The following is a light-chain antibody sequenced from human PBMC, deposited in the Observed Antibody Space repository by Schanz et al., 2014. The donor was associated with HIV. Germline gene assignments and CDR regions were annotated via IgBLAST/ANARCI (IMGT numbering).Light chain of an antibody. Sequence: QLVLTQSPAASASLGASVKFTCTLSSGQSSHAVAWHQQQPEKGPRYLLKVNSDGSFSRGDGIPDRFSGSSSGAERYLTISRLQSEDEADYYCHTWGTGIQVFGGGTKLTVL. V-gene: IGLV4-69*01. CDR1: SGQSSHA. J-gene: IGLJ2*01. CDR3: HTWGTGIQV. CDR2: VNSDGSF.